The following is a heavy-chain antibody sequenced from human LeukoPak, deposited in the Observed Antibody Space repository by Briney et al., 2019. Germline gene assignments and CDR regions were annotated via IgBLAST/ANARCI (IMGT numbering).Heavy chain of an antibody. CDR2: IRYDGSNK. J-gene: IGHJ4*02. Sequence: GGSLRLSCAASGFTFSGYGMHWVRQAPGKGLEWVAFIRYDGSNKYYADSVKDRFTISRDNSKNTLYLQMNSLRAEDTAVYYCAKDRYFYDSSGYSVAYDYWGQGTLVTVSS. D-gene: IGHD3-22*01. CDR3: AKDRYFYDSSGYSVAYDY. CDR1: GFTFSGYG. V-gene: IGHV3-30*02.